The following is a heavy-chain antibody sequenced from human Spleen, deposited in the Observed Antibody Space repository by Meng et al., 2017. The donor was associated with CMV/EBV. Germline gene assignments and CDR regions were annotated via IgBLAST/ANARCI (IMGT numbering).Heavy chain of an antibody. CDR3: ARDRPPGAAAGEGFDP. V-gene: IGHV4-61*02. J-gene: IGHJ5*02. CDR1: GGSISSGSYY. CDR2: IYTSGST. D-gene: IGHD6-13*01. Sequence: QVQLQGSGPGLVKPSQTLSPTCTVSGGSISSGSYYWSWIRQPAGKGLEWIGRIYTSGSTNYNPSLKSRVTISVDTSKNQFSLKLSSVSAADTAVYYCARDRPPGAAAGEGFDPWGQGTLVTVSS.